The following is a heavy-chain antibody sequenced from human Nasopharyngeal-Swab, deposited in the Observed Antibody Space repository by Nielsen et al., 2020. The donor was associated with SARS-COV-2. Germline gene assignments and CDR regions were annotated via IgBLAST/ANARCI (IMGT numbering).Heavy chain of an antibody. D-gene: IGHD1-26*01. V-gene: IGHV3-30*04. CDR2: ISYDGSNK. Sequence: GESLKISCAASGFTFSSYAMHWVRQASGKGLEWVAVISYDGSNKYYADSVKGRFTISRDNSKNTLYLQMNSLRAEDTAVYYCARTRGGSYYDAFDIWGQGTMVTVSS. J-gene: IGHJ3*02. CDR3: ARTRGGSYYDAFDI. CDR1: GFTFSSYA.